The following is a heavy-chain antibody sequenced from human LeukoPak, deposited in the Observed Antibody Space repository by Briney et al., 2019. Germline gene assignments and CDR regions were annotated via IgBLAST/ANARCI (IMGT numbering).Heavy chain of an antibody. CDR1: GFTFSSYD. CDR3: ARDAYNEEDWYFGL. CDR2: ISYDGNNK. Sequence: GGSLRLSCAASGFTFSSYDMHWVRQAPGKGLEWVAVISYDGNNKYYADSVKGRFTISRDNSEKTLYLQMNSLRAEDMAVYYCARDAYNEEDWYFGLWGRGILVTVSS. D-gene: IGHD5-24*01. J-gene: IGHJ2*01. V-gene: IGHV3-30-3*01.